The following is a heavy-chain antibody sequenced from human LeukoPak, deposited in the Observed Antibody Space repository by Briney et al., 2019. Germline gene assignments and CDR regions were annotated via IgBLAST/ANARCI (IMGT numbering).Heavy chain of an antibody. CDR2: MNPNSGNT. V-gene: IGHV1-8*03. Sequence: ASVKVSCKASGYTFTSYDINWVRQATGQGLEWMGWMNPNSGNTGYAQKFRGRVTITRNTSISTAYMELSSLRSEDTAVYYCARGGYSSSWYYYYYYMDVWGKGTTVTVSS. D-gene: IGHD6-13*01. CDR1: GYTFTSYD. J-gene: IGHJ6*03. CDR3: ARGGYSSSWYYYYYYMDV.